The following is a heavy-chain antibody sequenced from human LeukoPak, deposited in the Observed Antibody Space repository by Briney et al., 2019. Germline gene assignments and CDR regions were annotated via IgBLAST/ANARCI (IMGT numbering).Heavy chain of an antibody. V-gene: IGHV1-18*01. CDR3: ARDNDKVVDH. CDR1: GYTFSNYG. CDR2: ITAYNGNR. D-gene: IGHD1-1*01. Sequence: ASVKVSCKTSGYTFSNYGISWVRQAPGQGLEWMGWITAYNGNRLYAQRFQGRITLTTDTSTSTSYMELRSLEYDDTAIYYCARDNDKVVDHWGQGTLVTVSS. J-gene: IGHJ4*01.